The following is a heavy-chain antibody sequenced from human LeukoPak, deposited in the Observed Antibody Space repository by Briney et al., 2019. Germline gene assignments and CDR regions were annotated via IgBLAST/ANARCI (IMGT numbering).Heavy chain of an antibody. D-gene: IGHD3-10*01. CDR2: ISYDGSNK. CDR3: ARAVGRITEFAY. V-gene: IGHV3-30*14. CDR1: GFTFSSYA. Sequence: GRSLRLSCAASGFTFSSYAMHWVRQAPGKGLEWVAVISYDGSNKYYADSVKGRFTISRDNFENTVYFQMNSLRAEDTAVYYCARAVGRITEFAYWGQGTLVTVSS. J-gene: IGHJ4*02.